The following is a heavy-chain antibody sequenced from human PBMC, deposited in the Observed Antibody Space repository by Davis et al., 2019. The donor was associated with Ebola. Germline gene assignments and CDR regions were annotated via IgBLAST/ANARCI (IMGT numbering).Heavy chain of an antibody. V-gene: IGHV1-18*01. CDR1: GYTFSSYG. Sequence: AASVKVSCKTSGYTFSSYGVSWVRQAPGQGLEWVGWISTYSGNTDYAQKLQGRVTMTTDTSTSTAYMELRSLGSDDTAVYYCATDSGTYFGDYWGQGTLVTVSS. CDR3: ATDSGTYFGDY. D-gene: IGHD1-26*01. J-gene: IGHJ4*02. CDR2: ISTYSGNT.